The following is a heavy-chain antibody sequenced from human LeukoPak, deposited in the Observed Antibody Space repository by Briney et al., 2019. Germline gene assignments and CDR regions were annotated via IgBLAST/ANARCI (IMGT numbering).Heavy chain of an antibody. CDR3: ARDLGQYYDTSDNWFDP. J-gene: IGHJ5*02. CDR2: ISDDETYK. V-gene: IGHV3-30-3*01. Sequence: GGSLRLSCAAPGFTFNSYSMHWVRQAPGKGLEWVTAISDDETYKFYADSVKGRFTISRDNSKNTLYLQMNSLRAEDTAVYYCARDLGQYYDTSDNWFDPWGQGTLVTVSS. D-gene: IGHD3-22*01. CDR1: GFTFNSYS.